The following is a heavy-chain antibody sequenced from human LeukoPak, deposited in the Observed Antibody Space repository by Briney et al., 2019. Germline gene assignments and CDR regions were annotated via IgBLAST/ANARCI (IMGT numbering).Heavy chain of an antibody. CDR3: ARHGHYYDTSGYYSIPDF. Sequence: SETLSLSCTVSGGSISSTSYYWGWIRQPPGKGLEWIGSIYYSGSTNYNPSLKSRVTISVDTSKNQISLKLSSVTAADAAVYYCARHGHYYDTSGYYSIPDFWGQGTLVTVSS. V-gene: IGHV4-39*01. D-gene: IGHD3-22*01. J-gene: IGHJ4*02. CDR1: GGSISSTSYY. CDR2: IYYSGST.